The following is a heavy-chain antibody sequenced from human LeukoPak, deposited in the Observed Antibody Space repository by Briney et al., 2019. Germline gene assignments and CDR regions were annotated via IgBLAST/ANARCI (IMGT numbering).Heavy chain of an antibody. Sequence: GGSLRLSCAASGFTFSSYGMSWVRQAPGKGLEWVSAIMGSGGSTYYADSVKGRFTISRDNSKNTLYRQMNSLRAEDTAVYYCANFRLRRYYDYWGQGTLVTVSS. CDR3: ANFRLRRYYDY. J-gene: IGHJ4*02. V-gene: IGHV3-23*01. CDR1: GFTFSSYG. D-gene: IGHD1-26*01. CDR2: IMGSGGST.